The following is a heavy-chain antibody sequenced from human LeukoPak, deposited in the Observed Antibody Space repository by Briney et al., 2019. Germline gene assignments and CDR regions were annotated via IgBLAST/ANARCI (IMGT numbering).Heavy chain of an antibody. CDR1: GFTFSSYA. CDR2: ISGSADFT. V-gene: IGHV3-23*01. Sequence: PGGSLRLSCAASGFTFSSYAMSWVRQAPGKGLEWVSAISGSADFTYYADSVKGRFTISRDNAKNSLYLQMNSLRAEDTAVYYCAELGITMIGGVWGKGPRSPSPQ. J-gene: IGHJ6*04. D-gene: IGHD3-10*02. CDR3: AELGITMIGGV.